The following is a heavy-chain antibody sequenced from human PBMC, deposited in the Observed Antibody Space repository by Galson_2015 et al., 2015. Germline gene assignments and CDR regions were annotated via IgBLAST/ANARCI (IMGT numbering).Heavy chain of an antibody. Sequence: SLRLSCAASGFTFSSYAMSWVRQAPGKGLEWVSAISGSGGSTYYADSVKGRFTISRDNSKNTLYLQMNSLRAEDTAVYYCAKGGYDFGLDYYYGMDVWGQGTTVTASS. CDR3: AKGGYDFGLDYYYGMDV. CDR1: GFTFSSYA. CDR2: ISGSGGST. D-gene: IGHD5-12*01. V-gene: IGHV3-23*01. J-gene: IGHJ6*02.